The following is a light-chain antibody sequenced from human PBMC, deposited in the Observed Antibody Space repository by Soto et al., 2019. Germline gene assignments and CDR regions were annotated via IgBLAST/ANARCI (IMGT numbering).Light chain of an antibody. CDR3: QQYNSYSPT. CDR2: KAS. CDR1: PSISVR. Sequence: DIQMTQSPSTLSASVGDRVTITCRASPSISVRLAWYQQKAGKAPNLLIYKASRLESGVPSRFRGSGSETEFTLTISGLQPGDSATYYCQQYNSYSPTFGQGTKVEVK. V-gene: IGKV1-5*03. J-gene: IGKJ1*01.